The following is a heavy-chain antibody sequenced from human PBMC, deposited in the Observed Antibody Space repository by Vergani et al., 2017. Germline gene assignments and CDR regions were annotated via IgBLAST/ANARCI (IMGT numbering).Heavy chain of an antibody. CDR2: IRYDGSSE. J-gene: IGHJ6*02. CDR1: GFTLNTYG. Sequence: QVQILQSGGGVVQPGGSLRLSCTLSGFTLNTYGIHWVRQAPGKGLEWVSFIRYDGSSEYYGDSVKGRFTISRDNSQNTVNLQMNSLRTEDTAVYFCANSLIAGNVGVAYCCIDVWGRGTTVTVSS. CDR3: ANSLIAGNVGVAYCCIDV. V-gene: IGHV3-30*02. D-gene: IGHD1-26*01.